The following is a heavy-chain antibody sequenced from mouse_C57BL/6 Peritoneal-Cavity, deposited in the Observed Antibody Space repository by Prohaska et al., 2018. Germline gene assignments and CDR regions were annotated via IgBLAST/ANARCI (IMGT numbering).Heavy chain of an antibody. CDR1: GYTFPDYN. V-gene: IGHV1-18*01. CDR2: INPNNGCT. D-gene: IGHD1-1*02. CDR3: ARRGNYFDY. Sequence: EVQLQQPGPELVKPGASVKIPCKASGYTFPDYNMDWVKQRHGQSLEWIGDINPNNGCTIYNQKFKGKATLTVDKSSSTAYMELRSLTSEDTSVYYCARRGNYFDYWGQGSTLTVSS. J-gene: IGHJ2*01.